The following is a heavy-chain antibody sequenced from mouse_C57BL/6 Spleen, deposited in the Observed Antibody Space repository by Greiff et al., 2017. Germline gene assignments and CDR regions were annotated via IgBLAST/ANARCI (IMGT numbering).Heavy chain of an antibody. V-gene: IGHV1-50*01. CDR2: IDPSDSYT. CDR3: AREKGYAY. CDR1: GYTFTSYW. Sequence: QVQLQQPGAELVKPGASVKLSCKASGYTFTSYWMQWVKQRPGQGLEWIGEIDPSDSYTNSNQKFKGKATLTVDTSSSTAYMQLSSLTSEDSAVYYGAREKGYAYWGQGTLVTVSA. J-gene: IGHJ3*01.